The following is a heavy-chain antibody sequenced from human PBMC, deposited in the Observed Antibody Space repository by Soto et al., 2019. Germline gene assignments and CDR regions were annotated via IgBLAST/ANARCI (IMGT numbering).Heavy chain of an antibody. D-gene: IGHD2-21*01. Sequence: QLVESGGGLVQPGRSLRLSCVASGFRFDEYAIHWVRQAPGKGLEWVSGISWDSGSINYAGSVRGRFTVSRDNAKNSLYLHMTSLRSEDTAFXXXXKIVTRHSLVPVFDQWGQGALVSVSS. CDR2: ISWDSGSI. V-gene: IGHV3-9*01. J-gene: IGHJ4*02. CDR3: XKIVTRHSLVPVFDQ. CDR1: GFRFDEYA.